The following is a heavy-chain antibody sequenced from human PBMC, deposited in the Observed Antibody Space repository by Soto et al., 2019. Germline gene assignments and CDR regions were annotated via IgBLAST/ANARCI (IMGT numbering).Heavy chain of an antibody. J-gene: IGHJ5*02. Sequence: QVQLQQWGAGLLKHSETLALTCAVYVVFLSDSYWTWIRQPPGKGLEWIGEINHVGGTNYNPSLKSRVTMSVDTSQNQFSLRLSSVTAADTAMYFCVRIRYQLPSSVLWLDPWGQGTPVTVSS. D-gene: IGHD3-16*01. CDR2: INHVGGT. CDR3: VRIRYQLPSSVLWLDP. V-gene: IGHV4-34*01. CDR1: VVFLSDSY.